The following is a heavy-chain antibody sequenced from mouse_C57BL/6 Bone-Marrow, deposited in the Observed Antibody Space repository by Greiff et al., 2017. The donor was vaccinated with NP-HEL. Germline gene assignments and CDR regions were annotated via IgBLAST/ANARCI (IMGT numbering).Heavy chain of an antibody. CDR1: GYTFTDYE. CDR3: TGLGFYAMDY. V-gene: IGHV1-15*01. Sequence: QVQLQHSGAELVRPGASVTLSCKASGYTFTDYEMHWVKQTPVHGLEWIGAIDPETGGTAYNQKFKGKAILTADKSSSTAYMELRSLTSEDSAVYYCTGLGFYAMDYWGQGTSVTVSS. D-gene: IGHD3-3*01. J-gene: IGHJ4*01. CDR2: IDPETGGT.